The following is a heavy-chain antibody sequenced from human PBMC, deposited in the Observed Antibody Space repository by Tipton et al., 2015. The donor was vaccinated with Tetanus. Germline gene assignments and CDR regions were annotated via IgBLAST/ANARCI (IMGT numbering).Heavy chain of an antibody. CDR3: ARDHGITWGGMGYYYGMDV. D-gene: IGHD3-16*01. V-gene: IGHV4-61*01. CDR1: GGSVSSGSYY. CDR2: ILYGAST. J-gene: IGHJ6*02. Sequence: TLSLTCTVFGGSVSSGSYYWAWIRQPPGKGLEYIGYILYGASTHYNPSLKSRVTISVDTSKNQFSLRLSSVTAADTAVYYCARDHGITWGGMGYYYGMDVWGQGTTVTVSS.